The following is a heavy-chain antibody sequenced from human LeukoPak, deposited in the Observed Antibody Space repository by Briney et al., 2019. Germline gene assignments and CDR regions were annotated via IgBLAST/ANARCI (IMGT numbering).Heavy chain of an antibody. V-gene: IGHV4-61*08. D-gene: IGHD6-6*01. CDR2: IYHSGST. CDR3: ARGGAARLHFQN. Sequence: SQTLSLTCTVSGGSISSGGYYWNWIRQPPRKGLEWIGYIYHSGSTNYNPSLQSRVTISVDTSKNQFSLNLNSVTAADTAVYYCARGGAARLHFQNWGQGTLVTVSS. J-gene: IGHJ1*01. CDR1: GGSISSGGYY.